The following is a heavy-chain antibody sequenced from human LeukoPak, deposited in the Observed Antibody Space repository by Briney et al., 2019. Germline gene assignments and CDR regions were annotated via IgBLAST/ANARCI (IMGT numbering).Heavy chain of an antibody. J-gene: IGHJ4*02. CDR1: GGSISSSSYY. Sequence: PSETLSLTCTVSGGSISSSSYYWGWIRQPPGKGLEWIGSIYYSGSTYYNPSLKSRVTISVDTSKNQFSLKLSSVTAADTAVYYCARVSRITMVRGGFDYWGQGTLVTVSS. V-gene: IGHV4-39*01. D-gene: IGHD3-10*01. CDR3: ARVSRITMVRGGFDY. CDR2: IYYSGST.